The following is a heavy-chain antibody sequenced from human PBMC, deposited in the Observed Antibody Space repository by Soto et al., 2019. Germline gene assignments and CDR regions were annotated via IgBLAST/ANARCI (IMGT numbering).Heavy chain of an antibody. CDR1: GGSISSYY. CDR3: ARVGLGQEGDYSYYIDV. Sequence: SETLSLTCTVSGGSISSYYWSWIRQPPGKGLEWIGYIYYSGSTNYNPSLKSRVTISVDTSKNQFSLKLSSVTAAYAAVYSCARVGLGQEGDYSYYIDVWGKGTTVTVSS. D-gene: IGHD6-19*01. V-gene: IGHV4-59*01. J-gene: IGHJ6*03. CDR2: IYYSGST.